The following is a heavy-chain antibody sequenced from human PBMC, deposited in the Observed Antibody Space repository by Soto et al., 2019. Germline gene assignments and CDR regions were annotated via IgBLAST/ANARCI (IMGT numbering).Heavy chain of an antibody. CDR1: GYTFTNYG. J-gene: IGHJ4*02. V-gene: IGHV1-18*01. CDR2: IGGYKGNT. CDR3: APHTLDTGMPSGY. D-gene: IGHD5-18*01. Sequence: QVQLVQSGAEVREPGASVKVSCKASGYTFTNYGVSWVRQAPGQGLERMGWIGGYKGNTNYAQKLQGRDTLTTDTSTSTAYMELRILRSNDTAVYYCAPHTLDTGMPSGYWGQGTLVTVSS.